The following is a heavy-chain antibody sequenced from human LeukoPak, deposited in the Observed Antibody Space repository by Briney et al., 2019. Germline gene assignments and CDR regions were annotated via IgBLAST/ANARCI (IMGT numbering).Heavy chain of an antibody. CDR2: MSPNSGNT. D-gene: IGHD3-3*01. J-gene: IGHJ6*03. CDR3: ARGWSRAVGNYMDD. Sequence: TSVKVSCKASGGTFISYAINWVRQATGQGLEWMGWMSPNSGNTGYAQRFQGRVSFSRDTSISTAYMELTSLRSEDTAVYYCARGWSRAVGNYMDDWGKGTTVTVSS. CDR1: GGTFISYA. V-gene: IGHV1-8*03.